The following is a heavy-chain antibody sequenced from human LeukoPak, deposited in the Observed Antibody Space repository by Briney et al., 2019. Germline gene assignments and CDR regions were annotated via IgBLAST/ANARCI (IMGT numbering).Heavy chain of an antibody. J-gene: IGHJ4*02. CDR2: IYYSGST. V-gene: IGHV4-31*03. Sequence: SETLSLTCTVSGGSISSGGYYWSWIRQHPGKGLEWIGYIYYSGSTYYNPSLKSRVTISVDTSKNQFSLKLSSVTAADTAVYYCARGRASFVHYDFWSGYYTCFDYWGQGTLATVSS. D-gene: IGHD3-3*01. CDR1: GGSISSGGYY. CDR3: ARGRASFVHYDFWSGYYTCFDY.